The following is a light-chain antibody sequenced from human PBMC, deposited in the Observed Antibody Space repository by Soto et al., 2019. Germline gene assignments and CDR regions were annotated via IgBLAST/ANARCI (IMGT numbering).Light chain of an antibody. CDR2: AXS. CDR1: QSIGGY. J-gene: IGKJ1*01. Sequence: DIHMTQSPSSLSASLGDRVTLPXRASQSIGGYLNWYQQEPGXAPKXXXYAXSSLQSGVPSRFSGSGSGTDFTLTISSLQPEYFATYYCQQSYSTIWTFGQGTKVDIK. CDR3: QQSYSTIWT. V-gene: IGKV1-39*01.